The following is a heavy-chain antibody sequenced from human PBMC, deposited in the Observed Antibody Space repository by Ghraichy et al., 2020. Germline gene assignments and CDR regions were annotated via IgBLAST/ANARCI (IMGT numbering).Heavy chain of an antibody. V-gene: IGHV3-30*03. CDR3: ARDIFEVLVHIDNFLSNRFDP. Sequence: GSLRLSCAASGFTFRNYGIHWVRQAPGKGPEWVAAISYHGTSAFYTDSVRGRFTVSRDNARDTVFLQMNSLRPEDTAVYYCARDIFEVLVHIDNFLSNRFDPWGQGTQVIVSS. J-gene: IGHJ5*02. D-gene: IGHD4-11*01. CDR2: ISYHGTSA. CDR1: GFTFRNYG.